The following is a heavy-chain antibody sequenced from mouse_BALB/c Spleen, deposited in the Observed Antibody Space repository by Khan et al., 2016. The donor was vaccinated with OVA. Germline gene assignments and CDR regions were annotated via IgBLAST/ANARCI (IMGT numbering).Heavy chain of an antibody. Sequence: QVQLKQSGPELVRPGVSVKISCKGSGYTFTDYAMHWVKQSHAKSLEWIGLISTYSGNTNYKQKFKGKATMTVDKSSSTAYMELARLTSEDSVIXYCTRPAYDGYYDYWGQGTTLTVSS. J-gene: IGHJ2*01. CDR3: TRPAYDGYYDY. D-gene: IGHD2-3*01. CDR2: ISTYSGNT. CDR1: GYTFTDYA. V-gene: IGHV1S137*01.